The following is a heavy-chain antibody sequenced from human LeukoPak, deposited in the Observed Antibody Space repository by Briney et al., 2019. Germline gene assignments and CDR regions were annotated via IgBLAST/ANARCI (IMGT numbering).Heavy chain of an antibody. V-gene: IGHV3-21*01. Sequence: SSYIYYADSVKGRFTISGDNAKNSLYLQMNSLRAEDTAVYYCASAWGGYCSSTSCYPFDYWGQGNLVTVSS. J-gene: IGHJ4*02. CDR3: ASAWGGYCSSTSCYPFDY. CDR2: SSYI. D-gene: IGHD2-2*01.